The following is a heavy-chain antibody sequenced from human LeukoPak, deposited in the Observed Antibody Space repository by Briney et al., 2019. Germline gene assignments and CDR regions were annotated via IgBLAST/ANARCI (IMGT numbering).Heavy chain of an antibody. V-gene: IGHV3-7*01. D-gene: IGHD3-3*01. CDR2: IKQDGSEK. J-gene: IGHJ5*02. CDR3: AREITNLGWS. Sequence: GGSLRLSCAASGFTFSSYWVSWVRQAPGKGLEWVANIKQDGSEKYYVDSVKGRFTIPRDNAKNSLYLQMNSLRAEDTAVYYCAREITNLGWSWGQGTLVTVSS. CDR1: GFTFSSYW.